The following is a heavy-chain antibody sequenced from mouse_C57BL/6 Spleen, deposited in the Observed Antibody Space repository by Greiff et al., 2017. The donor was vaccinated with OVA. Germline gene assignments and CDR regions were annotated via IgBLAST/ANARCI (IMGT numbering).Heavy chain of an antibody. D-gene: IGHD5-1-1*01. J-gene: IGHJ2*01. CDR3: ARVGLGIPGGFDY. Sequence: QVQLKESGPELVKPGASVKISCKASGYAFSSSWMNWVKQRPGKGLEWIGRIYPGDGDTNYNGKFKGKATLTADKSSSTAYMQLSSLTSEDSAVYFCARVGLGIPGGFDYWGQGTTLTVSS. V-gene: IGHV1-82*01. CDR1: GYAFSSSW. CDR2: IYPGDGDT.